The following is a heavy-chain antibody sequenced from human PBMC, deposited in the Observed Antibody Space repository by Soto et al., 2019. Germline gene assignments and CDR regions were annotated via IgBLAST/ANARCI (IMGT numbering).Heavy chain of an antibody. D-gene: IGHD3-10*01. J-gene: IGHJ4*02. CDR3: ARRGSGSYSDY. CDR2: IYYSGST. V-gene: IGHV4-39*01. CDR1: GGSISSSSYY. Sequence: PSETLSVTCTVAGGSISSSSYYWGWIRQPPGKGLEWIGSIYYSGSTYYNPSLKSRVTISVDTSKNQFSLKLSSVTAADTAVYYCARRGSGSYSDYWGQGTLVTVSS.